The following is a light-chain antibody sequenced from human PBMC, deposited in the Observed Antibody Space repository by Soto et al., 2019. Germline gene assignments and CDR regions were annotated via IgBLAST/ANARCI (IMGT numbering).Light chain of an antibody. V-gene: IGKV1-9*01. J-gene: IGKJ4*01. CDR1: QGINSY. CDR2: TAS. CDR3: QQLNSYPLT. Sequence: DIQLTQSPSFLSASVGDRVTVTARASQGINSYLACYQQKPGKAPKLLLYTASPLQSGVPSRFSGSGSGTEFTLTISSLQPEDFAAYYCQQLNSYPLTFGGGTQVESK.